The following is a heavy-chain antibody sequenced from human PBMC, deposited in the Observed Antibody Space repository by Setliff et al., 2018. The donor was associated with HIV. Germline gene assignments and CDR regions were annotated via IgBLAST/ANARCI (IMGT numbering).Heavy chain of an antibody. CDR1: GYSFTNYW. D-gene: IGHD1-1*01. Sequence: TGESLKISCKGSGYSFTNYWIGWVRQMPGKGLEWMGIIDPGDSDTRYSPSFQGQVTISADKSISTAYLQWSSLKPSDTAMYYCAREIRTIEGGALDIWGQGTLVTVSS. CDR3: AREIRTIEGGALDI. CDR2: IDPGDSDT. V-gene: IGHV5-51*01. J-gene: IGHJ3*02.